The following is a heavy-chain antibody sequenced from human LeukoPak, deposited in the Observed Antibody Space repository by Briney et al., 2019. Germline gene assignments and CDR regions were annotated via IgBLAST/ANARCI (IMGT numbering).Heavy chain of an antibody. CDR3: ARARWLQLYFDY. CDR2: INHSGST. CDR1: GGSFSGYY. V-gene: IGHV4-34*01. Sequence: SETLSLTCAVYGGSFSGYYWSWIRQPPGKGLEWIGEINHSGSTNYNPSLKSRVNISVDTSKNQFSLKLSSVTAADTAVYYCARARWLQLYFDYWGQGTLVTVSS. J-gene: IGHJ4*02. D-gene: IGHD5-24*01.